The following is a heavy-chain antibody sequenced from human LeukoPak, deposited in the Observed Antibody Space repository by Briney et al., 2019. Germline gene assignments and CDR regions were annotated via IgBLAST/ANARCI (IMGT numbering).Heavy chain of an antibody. Sequence: SETLSLTCAVYGGSFSGYYWSWIRQPPGKGLDWIGEINHSGSTNYNPSLKSRVTISVDTSKNQFSLKLSSVTAADTAVYYCARKYAFDIWGQGTMVTVSS. V-gene: IGHV4-34*01. CDR2: INHSGST. CDR1: GGSFSGYY. CDR3: ARKYAFDI. J-gene: IGHJ3*02.